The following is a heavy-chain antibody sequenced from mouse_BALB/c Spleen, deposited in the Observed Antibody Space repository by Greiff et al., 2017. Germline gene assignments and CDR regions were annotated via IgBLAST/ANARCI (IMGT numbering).Heavy chain of an antibody. D-gene: IGHD2-14*01. CDR2: INPSSGYT. J-gene: IGHJ4*01. CDR1: GYTFTSYT. CDR3: ARRYRYDFVDY. V-gene: IGHV1-4*02. Sequence: QVQLQQSAAELARPGASVKMSCKASGYTFTSYTMHWVKQRPGQGLEWIGYINPSSGYTEYNQKFKDKTTLTADKSSSTAYMQLSSLTSEDSAVYYCARRYRYDFVDYWGQGTSVTVSS.